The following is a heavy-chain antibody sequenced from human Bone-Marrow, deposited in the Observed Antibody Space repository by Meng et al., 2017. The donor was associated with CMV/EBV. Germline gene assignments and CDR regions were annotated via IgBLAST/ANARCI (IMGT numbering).Heavy chain of an antibody. V-gene: IGHV4-34*01. CDR3: ARSQKPFDY. Sequence: LSLTCAGYGGSFSGYYWSWIRQPPGKGLEWIGEINHSGSTNYNPSLKSRVTISVDTSKNQFSLKLSSVTAADTAVYYCARSQKPFDYWGQGTLVTVSS. CDR2: INHSGST. CDR1: GGSFSGYY. J-gene: IGHJ4*02.